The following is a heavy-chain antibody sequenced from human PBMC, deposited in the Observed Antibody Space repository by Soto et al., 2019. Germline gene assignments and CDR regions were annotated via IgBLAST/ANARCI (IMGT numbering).Heavy chain of an antibody. J-gene: IGHJ6*02. CDR2: IYWDGDR. D-gene: IGHD2-21*02. CDR3: VHSRCGGDCLQSYSSHYYYGMDI. Sequence: QITLKESGPTLVKPTQTLTLTCTFSGFSLSTGGMGVGWIRQPPGKALEWLALIYWDGDRRYRPSLMSRITIANNTSKNQVVLTMTNMDPVDTATYYCVHSRCGGDCLQSYSSHYYYGMDIWGQGTTVTVSS. V-gene: IGHV2-5*02. CDR1: GFSLSTGGMG.